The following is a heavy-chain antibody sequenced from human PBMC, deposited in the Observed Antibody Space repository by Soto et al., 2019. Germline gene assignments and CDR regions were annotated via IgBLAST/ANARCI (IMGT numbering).Heavy chain of an antibody. CDR3: ATSIEPRTPLYFEY. CDR2: TWADGNKK. D-gene: IGHD6-6*01. V-gene: IGHV3-33*01. Sequence: GWSLRLSCAAPGFTFRNYGAHWVRQAPGKGLEWVAVTWADGNKKYYAESVKGRFTISRDTSKNTLYLQMNSLRDEDTAVYYWATSIEPRTPLYFEYGGLGT. CDR1: GFTFRNYG. J-gene: IGHJ4*02.